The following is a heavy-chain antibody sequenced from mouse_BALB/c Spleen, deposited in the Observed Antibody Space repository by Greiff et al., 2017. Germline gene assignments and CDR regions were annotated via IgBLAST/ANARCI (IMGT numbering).Heavy chain of an antibody. CDR2: ISSGSSTI. D-gene: IGHD1-1*01. CDR1: GFTFSSFG. V-gene: IGHV5-17*02. Sequence: EVKLQESGGGLVQPGGSRKLSCAASGFTFSSFGMHWVRQAPEKGLEWVAYISSGSSTIYYADTVKGRFTISRDNPKNTLFLQMTSLRSEDTAMYYCARSVYGSSPDYWGQGTTLTVSS. CDR3: ARSVYGSSPDY. J-gene: IGHJ2*01.